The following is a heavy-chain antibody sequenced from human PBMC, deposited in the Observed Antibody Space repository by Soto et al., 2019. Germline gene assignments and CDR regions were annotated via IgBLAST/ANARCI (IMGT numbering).Heavy chain of an antibody. CDR3: ARGVGAPSSMVYYYYYGMDV. Sequence: QVQLQESGPGLVKPSQTLSLTCTVSGGSISSGDYYWSWIRQPPGKGLEWIGYIYYSGSTYYNPSLKSRVTISVDTSKNQFSLKLSSVTAADTAVYYCARGVGAPSSMVYYYYYGMDVWGKGTTVTVSS. D-gene: IGHD3-10*01. CDR2: IYYSGST. V-gene: IGHV4-30-4*01. CDR1: GGSISSGDYY. J-gene: IGHJ6*04.